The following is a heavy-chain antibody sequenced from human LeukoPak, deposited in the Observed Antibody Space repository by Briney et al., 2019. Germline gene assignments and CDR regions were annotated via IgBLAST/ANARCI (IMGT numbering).Heavy chain of an antibody. CDR1: GFTFSSYS. D-gene: IGHD3-22*01. J-gene: IGHJ3*02. V-gene: IGHV3-21*01. CDR2: ISSSSYI. CDR3: AREGDSSGYDAFDI. Sequence: PGGSLRLSCAASGFTFSSYSMNWVRQAPGKGLEWVSSISSSSYIYYADSVKGRFTISRDNAKNSLYLQMNSLRAEDTAVYYCAREGDSSGYDAFDIWGQGTMVTVSS.